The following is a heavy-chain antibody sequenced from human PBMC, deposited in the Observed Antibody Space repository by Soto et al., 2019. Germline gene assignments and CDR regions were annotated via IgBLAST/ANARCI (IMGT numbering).Heavy chain of an antibody. Sequence: GGSLRLSCAASGFTFSSYSMNWVRQAPGKGLEWVSYISSSSSTIYYADSVKGRFTISRDNAKNSLYLQMNSLRDEDTAVYYCARDHGAQYCTNGVCYSPGWGQGTLVTVPQ. CDR2: ISSSSSTI. D-gene: IGHD2-8*01. CDR3: ARDHGAQYCTNGVCYSPG. J-gene: IGHJ4*02. V-gene: IGHV3-48*02. CDR1: GFTFSSYS.